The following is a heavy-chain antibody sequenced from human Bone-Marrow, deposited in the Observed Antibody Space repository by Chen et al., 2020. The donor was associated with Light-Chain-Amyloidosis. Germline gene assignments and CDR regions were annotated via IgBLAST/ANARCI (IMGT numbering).Heavy chain of an antibody. CDR1: GDSLFNDKYY. J-gene: IGHJ6*03. Sequence: QVQLQESGPGLVKPSQTLSLTCTVSGDSLFNDKYYWHWIRQPAGKGLEWIGRVYNSGSTRYNPSLKSRITISVNTAKNQFSLNLTSVTATDTAVYYCAREGTAMGRGQFLNFFYYMDVWGKGTTVTVSS. CDR2: VYNSGST. CDR3: AREGTAMGRGQFLNFFYYMDV. V-gene: IGHV4-61*02. D-gene: IGHD5-18*01.